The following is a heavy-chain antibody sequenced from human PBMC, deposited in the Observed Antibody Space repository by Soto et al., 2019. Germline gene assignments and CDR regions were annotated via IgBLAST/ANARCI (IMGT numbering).Heavy chain of an antibody. V-gene: IGHV1-18*01. CDR1: GYTFTSYG. CDR2: ISAYNGNT. CDR3: ARDSDYGGHPSYFDY. Sequence: GASVKVSCKASGYTFTSYGISWVRHAPGQGLEWMGWISAYNGNTNYAQKLQGRVTMTTETSTSTAYMELRSLRSDDTAVYYCARDSDYGGHPSYFDYWGQGTLVTVSS. J-gene: IGHJ4*02. D-gene: IGHD4-17*01.